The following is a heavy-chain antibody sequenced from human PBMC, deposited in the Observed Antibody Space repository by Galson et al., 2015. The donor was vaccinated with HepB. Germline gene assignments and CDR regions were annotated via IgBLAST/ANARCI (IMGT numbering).Heavy chain of an antibody. CDR1: GFIFSSYS. CDR3: ARGKSQLGYCSSTSCPYYLDY. J-gene: IGHJ4*02. D-gene: IGHD2-2*01. V-gene: IGHV3-48*01. CDR2: ISSSSSTI. Sequence: SLRLSCAASGFIFSSYSMNWVRQAPGKGLEWVSYISSSSSTIYYADSVKGRFTISRDNAKNSLYLQMNSLRAEDTAVYYCARGKSQLGYCSSTSCPYYLDYWGQGTLVTVSS.